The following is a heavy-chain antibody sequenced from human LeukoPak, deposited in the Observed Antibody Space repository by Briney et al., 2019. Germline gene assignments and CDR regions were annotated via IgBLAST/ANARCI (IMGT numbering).Heavy chain of an antibody. J-gene: IGHJ5*02. Sequence: GGSLRLSCTASGFTFDTYEMSWVRQAPGKGLEWVATIIAGGRGATYYADSVKGRFTLSRDRSKKTLSLQMNRLRVEDTGIYYCAELNGRINWFDPWGQGTLVTVSS. CDR3: AELNGRINWFDP. CDR2: IIAGGRGAT. V-gene: IGHV3-23*01. D-gene: IGHD1-7*01. CDR1: GFTFDTYE.